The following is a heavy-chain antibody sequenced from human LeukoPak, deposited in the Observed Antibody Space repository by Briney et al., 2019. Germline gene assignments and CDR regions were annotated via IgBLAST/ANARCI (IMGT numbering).Heavy chain of an antibody. V-gene: IGHV3-23*01. CDR2: ISGGGDFI. Sequence: GGSLRLSCAASGFTFSSYAMSWVRQAPGRGLDWVSVISGGGDFIYYTDSVKGRFTISRDNSKDTVYLQMNSLRADDTAVYYCAKKLTGKAPLDHWGQETLVAVSS. D-gene: IGHD3-9*01. CDR3: AKKLTGKAPLDH. CDR1: GFTFSSYA. J-gene: IGHJ4*02.